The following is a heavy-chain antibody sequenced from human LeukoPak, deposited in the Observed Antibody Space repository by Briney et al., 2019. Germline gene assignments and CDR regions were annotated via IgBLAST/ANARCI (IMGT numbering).Heavy chain of an antibody. CDR1: GFTFSSYA. V-gene: IGHV3-23*01. J-gene: IGHJ6*02. CDR3: AKALNLWFGEQGAMDV. CDR2: ISGNGSGST. Sequence: PGGSPRLSCAASGFTFSSYAMSWVRQAPGKGLEWVSAISGNGSGSTYYADSVKGRFTISRDNSKNTLYLQMNSLRAEDTAVYYCAKALNLWFGEQGAMDVWGQGTTVTVSS. D-gene: IGHD3-10*01.